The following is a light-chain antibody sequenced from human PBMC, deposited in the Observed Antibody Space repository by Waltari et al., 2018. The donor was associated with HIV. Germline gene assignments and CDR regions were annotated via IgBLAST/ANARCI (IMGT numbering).Light chain of an antibody. Sequence: VVTQEPSLTVSPRDTVTLSCASFSGGVARSHFPYWFQLKPGQPPRTLIYDSAKRHPLTSGRFSGSLAGGRAILTLSGALPEDEAEYFCLLSYGGVRVFGGGTNLTV. CDR2: DSA. CDR1: SGGVARSHF. J-gene: IGLJ2*01. V-gene: IGLV7-46*01. CDR3: LLSYGGVRV.